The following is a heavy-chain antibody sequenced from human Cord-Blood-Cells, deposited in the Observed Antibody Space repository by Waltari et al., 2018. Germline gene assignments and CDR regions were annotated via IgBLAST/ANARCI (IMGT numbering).Heavy chain of an antibody. CDR3: ARHSGQWLNAFDI. J-gene: IGHJ3*02. CDR2: SYYSWRT. CDR1: GGSISSSSYY. V-gene: IGHV4-39*01. D-gene: IGHD6-19*01. Sequence: QLQLQESGPGLVKPSETLSLTCTVSGGSISSSSYYWGWIRQPPGKGLEWIGSSYYSWRTYYNPSLKSRVTISVDTSKNQFSLKLSSVTAADTAVYYCARHSGQWLNAFDIWGQGTMVTVSS.